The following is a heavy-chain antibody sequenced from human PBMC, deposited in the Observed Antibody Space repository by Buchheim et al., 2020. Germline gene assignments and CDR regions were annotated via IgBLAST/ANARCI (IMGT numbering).Heavy chain of an antibody. CDR1: GFTFSSYG. J-gene: IGHJ6*02. CDR3: ARDFYIGLRGMDV. Sequence: QVQLVESGGGVVQPGRSLRLSCAASGFTFSSYGMHWVRQAPGKGLEWVAVIWYDGSSKYYADSVKGRLTISRENSTNTLYLQMNSLRAEYTAVYYCARDFYIGLRGMDVWGQGTT. CDR2: IWYDGSSK. D-gene: IGHD3-3*01. V-gene: IGHV3-33*01.